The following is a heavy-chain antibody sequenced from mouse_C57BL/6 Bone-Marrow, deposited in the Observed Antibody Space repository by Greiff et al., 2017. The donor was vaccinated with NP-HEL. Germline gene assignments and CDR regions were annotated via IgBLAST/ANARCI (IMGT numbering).Heavy chain of an antibody. CDR2: INPNNGGT. CDR1: GYTFTDYN. CDR3: ARKGSSPLYYAMDY. J-gene: IGHJ4*01. Sequence: EVQLHQSGPELVKPGASVKIPCKASGYTFTDYNMDWVKQSHGKSLEWIGDINPNNGGTIYNQKFKGKATLTVDKSSSTAYMELRSLTSEDTAVYYCARKGSSPLYYAMDYWGQGTSVTVSS. V-gene: IGHV1-18*01. D-gene: IGHD1-1*01.